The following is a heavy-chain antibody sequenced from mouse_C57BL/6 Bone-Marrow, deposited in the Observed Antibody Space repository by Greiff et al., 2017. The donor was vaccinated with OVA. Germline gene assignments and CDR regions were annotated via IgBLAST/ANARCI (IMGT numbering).Heavy chain of an antibody. D-gene: IGHD1-1*01. Sequence: VQLQQPGAELVKPGASVKVSCKASGYTFTNYWMHWVKQRPGQGLEWIGRIHPSDSDTNYNQKFKGKATLTVDKSSSTAYMQLSSLTSEDSAVYYCAIGVSSSFYYAMDYWGQGTSVTVSS. V-gene: IGHV1-74*01. CDR3: AIGVSSSFYYAMDY. CDR1: GYTFTNYW. CDR2: IHPSDSDT. J-gene: IGHJ4*01.